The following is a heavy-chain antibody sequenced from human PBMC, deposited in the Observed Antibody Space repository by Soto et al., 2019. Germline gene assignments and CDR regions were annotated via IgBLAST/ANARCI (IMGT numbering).Heavy chain of an antibody. CDR1: GFTFSSYA. V-gene: IGHV3-30-3*01. Sequence: QVQLVESGGGVVQPGRSLRLSCVASGFTFSSYAMHWVRQAPGKGLEWVAVISYDGSNKYYADSVKGRFTISRDNSKNTLYLQMNSLRAEDTAVYYCARDRPRDYYDSSGYLLPHVFDIWGQGTMVTVSS. J-gene: IGHJ3*02. CDR3: ARDRPRDYYDSSGYLLPHVFDI. CDR2: ISYDGSNK. D-gene: IGHD3-22*01.